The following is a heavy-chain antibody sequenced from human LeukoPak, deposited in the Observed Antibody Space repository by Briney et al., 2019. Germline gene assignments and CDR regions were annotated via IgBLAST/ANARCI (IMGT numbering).Heavy chain of an antibody. J-gene: IGHJ4*02. V-gene: IGHV3-74*01. Sequence: PGGSLRLSCAASGFTFSNYWMHWVRQAPGKGLVWLSRLNGDGSQSRYADSVKGRFTISRDNAKNTVYLQMNCLRVEDTAVYFCAREGGEQELANWGQGTLVTVSS. D-gene: IGHD6-13*01. CDR3: AREGGEQELAN. CDR1: GFTFSNYW. CDR2: LNGDGSQS.